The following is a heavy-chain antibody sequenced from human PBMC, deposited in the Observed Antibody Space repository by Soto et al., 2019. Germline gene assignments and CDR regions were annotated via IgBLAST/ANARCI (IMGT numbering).Heavy chain of an antibody. CDR3: ARDQGVAAAGITWFDP. Sequence: PTGSLGHTCAVSPGSFGGYYWSWIRQPPGKGLEWIGEIYHSGSTNYNPSLKSRVTMSVDTSKNQFSLRLMSLTAADTAVYYCARDQGVAAAGITWFDPWGQGSLVTVFS. CDR2: IYHSGST. V-gene: IGHV4-34*01. CDR1: PGSFGGYY. D-gene: IGHD6-13*01. J-gene: IGHJ5*02.